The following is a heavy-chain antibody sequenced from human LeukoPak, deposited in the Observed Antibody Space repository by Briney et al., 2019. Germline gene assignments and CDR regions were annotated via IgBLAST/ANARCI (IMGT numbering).Heavy chain of an antibody. D-gene: IGHD4-23*01. J-gene: IGHJ4*02. Sequence: GGSLRLSCAASGFTFSSYVMHWVRQAPGKGLEWVAFISYDGSNKYYADPVKGRFTISRDNSKNTLYLQMNSLRAEDTAVYYCARGAHKRDDYGGFFDYWGQKTLVTVSS. V-gene: IGHV3-30*03. CDR3: ARGAHKRDDYGGFFDY. CDR1: GFTFSSYV. CDR2: ISYDGSNK.